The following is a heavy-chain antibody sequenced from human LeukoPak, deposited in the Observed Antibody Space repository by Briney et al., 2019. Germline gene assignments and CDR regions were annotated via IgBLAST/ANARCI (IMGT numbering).Heavy chain of an antibody. CDR2: MNPNSGGT. J-gene: IGHJ4*02. CDR3: ARSSKDTAMANFPY. D-gene: IGHD5-18*01. V-gene: IGHV1-2*02. Sequence: ASVKVSCKASGYTFTSYDINWVRQATGQGLEWMGWMNPNSGGTNYAQKFQGRVTMTRDTSISTAYMELSRLRSDDTAVYYCARSSKDTAMANFPYWGQGTLVTVSS. CDR1: GYTFTSYD.